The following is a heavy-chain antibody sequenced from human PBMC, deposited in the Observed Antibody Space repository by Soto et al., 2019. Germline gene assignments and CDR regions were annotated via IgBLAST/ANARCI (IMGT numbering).Heavy chain of an antibody. CDR1: GFIFSNFA. CDR3: AKERHTSGGNTRGSIHS. J-gene: IGHJ4*02. D-gene: IGHD6-19*01. CDR2: IQYDGMKK. Sequence: PGGSLRLSCAASGFIFSNFAMHWVRQAPGKGLEWLAVIQYDGMKKFYADSVKGRFTISRDNSQNTLDLQMNSLRGEDTAVYYCAKERHTSGGNTRGSIHSRGKGPLVTVS. V-gene: IGHV3-30*04.